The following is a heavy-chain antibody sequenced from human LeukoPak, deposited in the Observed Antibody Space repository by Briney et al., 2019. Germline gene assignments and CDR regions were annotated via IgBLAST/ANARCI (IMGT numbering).Heavy chain of an antibody. J-gene: IGHJ4*02. CDR3: ARTHERALDY. CDR1: GFTFSSYH. Sequence: PGGSLRLSCAASGFTFSSYHMTWVRQAPGKGLEWVSYISIFSSTIYYADSVKGRFTISRDDAKNSVYLQMSSLRVDDTAVYYCARTHERALDYWGQGTLVAVSP. V-gene: IGHV3-48*01. CDR2: ISIFSSTI.